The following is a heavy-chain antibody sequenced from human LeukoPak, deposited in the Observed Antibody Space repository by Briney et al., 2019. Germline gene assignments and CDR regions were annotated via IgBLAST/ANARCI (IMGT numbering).Heavy chain of an antibody. Sequence: GGAPRLFFAASCIPFSNDLDRGGPPAAGERLGGGGGIKSKNDDGTTDYAAPVKGRFTISRDDSKNTLYLQMNSLKTEDTAVYYCTTDREWLVPSLYFDYWGQGTLVTVSS. CDR1: CIPFSNDL. CDR2: IKSKNDDGTT. J-gene: IGHJ4*02. CDR3: TTDREWLVPSLYFDY. V-gene: IGHV3-15*01. D-gene: IGHD6-19*01.